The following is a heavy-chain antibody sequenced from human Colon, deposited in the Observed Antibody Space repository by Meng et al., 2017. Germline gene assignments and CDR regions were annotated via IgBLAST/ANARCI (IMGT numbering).Heavy chain of an antibody. CDR1: GGSISIYY. D-gene: IGHD6-13*01. CDR2: IYYSGST. J-gene: IGHJ4*02. V-gene: IGHV4-59*01. Sequence: VPLQESGPGLVKPLSTLSLTCSVSGGSISIYYWSWIRQPPGKGLEWIGYIYYSGSTNYSPSLESRVTISIDTSKNQFSLKLGSVTAADTAVYYCARAGYSSSWYYYFDYWGQGTLVTVSS. CDR3: ARAGYSSSWYYYFDY.